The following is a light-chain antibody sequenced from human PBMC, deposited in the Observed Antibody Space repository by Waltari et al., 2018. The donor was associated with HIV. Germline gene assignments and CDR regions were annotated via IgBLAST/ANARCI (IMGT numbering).Light chain of an antibody. CDR2: EVS. V-gene: IGLV2-14*01. Sequence: QSALTQPASVSGSPGQSLTISCPGTSSDVGGYTYVSWYQHHPGNAPKLIIYEVSYRPSGVSDRFSGSKSGNTASLTISGLQAEDETDYYCSSYTSSSTWVFGGGTKLTVL. CDR1: SSDVGGYTY. CDR3: SSYTSSSTWV. J-gene: IGLJ3*02.